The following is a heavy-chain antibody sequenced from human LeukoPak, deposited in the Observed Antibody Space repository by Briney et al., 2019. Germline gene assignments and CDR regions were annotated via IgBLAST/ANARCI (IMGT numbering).Heavy chain of an antibody. CDR3: ARDPGYSTTGLFDY. D-gene: IGHD5-18*01. CDR2: ISSSSSYI. Sequence: GGSLRLSCAASGFTFSSYSMNWVHQAPGKGLEWVSSISSSSSYIYYADSVKGRFTISRDNAKNSLYLQMNSLRAEDTAVYYCARDPGYSTTGLFDYWGQGTLVTVSS. V-gene: IGHV3-21*01. J-gene: IGHJ4*02. CDR1: GFTFSSYS.